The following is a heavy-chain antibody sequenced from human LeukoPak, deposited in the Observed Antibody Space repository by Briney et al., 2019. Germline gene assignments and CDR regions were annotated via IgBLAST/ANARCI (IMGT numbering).Heavy chain of an antibody. CDR2: ISISSSYI. CDR3: ASWTADYTPFAY. D-gene: IGHD4-11*01. V-gene: IGHV3-21*01. J-gene: IGHJ4*02. CDR1: GFTFSSYS. Sequence: PGGSLRLSCAASGFTFSSYSINWVRQAPGEGLEGVSSISISSSYIYYADSVKGRFTISRDNAKNSLYLQRNSLRAEHTPVYYCASWTADYTPFAYWGQGTLVTVSS.